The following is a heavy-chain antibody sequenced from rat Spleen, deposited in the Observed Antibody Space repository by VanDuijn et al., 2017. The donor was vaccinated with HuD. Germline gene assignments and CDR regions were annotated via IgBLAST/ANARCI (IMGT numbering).Heavy chain of an antibody. CDR1: GLSFSNYD. CDR2: ISYEGTAT. J-gene: IGHJ3*01. V-gene: IGHV5-29*01. Sequence: EVQLVESDGGLVQPGRSLKLSCAASGLSFSNYDMAWVRQAPTKGLEWVASISYEGTATYYRDSVKGRFTLSRDNAKSTLYLQMDSLRSEDTATYYCARHEPNWFVYWGQGTLVTVSS. CDR3: ARHEPNWFVY.